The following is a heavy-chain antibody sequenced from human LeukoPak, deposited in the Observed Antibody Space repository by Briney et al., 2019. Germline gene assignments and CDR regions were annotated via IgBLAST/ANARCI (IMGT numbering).Heavy chain of an antibody. CDR3: ARDPSRYQPNIWWFDP. CDR1: GGTFSSYA. J-gene: IGHJ5*02. CDR2: IIPISGTA. Sequence: SVKVSCKASGGTFSSYAISWVRQAPGQGLEWMGGIIPISGTANYAQKFQGRVTITADESTSTAYMELSSLRSEDTAVYYCARDPSRYQPNIWWFDPWGQGTLVTVSS. D-gene: IGHD2-2*01. V-gene: IGHV1-69*13.